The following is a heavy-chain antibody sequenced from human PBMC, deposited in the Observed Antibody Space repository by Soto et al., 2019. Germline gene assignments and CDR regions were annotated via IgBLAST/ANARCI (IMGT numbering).Heavy chain of an antibody. J-gene: IGHJ6*02. D-gene: IGHD1-7*01. Sequence: ASVKVSCKASGYTFTSYGISWVRQAPGQGLEWMGWISVYNTNTNYAQNLQGRVTMTTDTSTNTAYMGLRSLRSDDTAVYYCARGGELYNMNDYNYYGLDVWGQGTTVTVS. V-gene: IGHV1-18*01. CDR3: ARGGELYNMNDYNYYGLDV. CDR2: ISVYNTNT. CDR1: GYTFTSYG.